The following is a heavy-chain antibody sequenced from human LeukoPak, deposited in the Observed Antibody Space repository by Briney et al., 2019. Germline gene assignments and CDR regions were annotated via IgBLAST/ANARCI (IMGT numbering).Heavy chain of an antibody. D-gene: IGHD3-10*01. Sequence: GESLRLSCTASGFTFSSYSMNWVRQAPGKGLEWVSSISSSGSYIYYADSVKGRFTISRDNAKNSLYLQMNSLRAEDTAVYYCARATYYYGSGSFGPFDYWGRGTLVTVSS. CDR1: GFTFSSYS. CDR3: ARATYYYGSGSFGPFDY. CDR2: ISSSGSYI. J-gene: IGHJ4*02. V-gene: IGHV3-21*01.